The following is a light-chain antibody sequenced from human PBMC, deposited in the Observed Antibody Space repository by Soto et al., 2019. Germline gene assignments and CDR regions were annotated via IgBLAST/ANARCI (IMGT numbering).Light chain of an antibody. CDR3: QQYGNSPLT. V-gene: IGKV3-20*01. CDR2: GAS. CDR1: QSVTSSS. Sequence: EIVLTQSPGTLSLSPGERATLSCRASQSVTSSSLAWYQQKPGQAPRLLIYGASSRATGIPDRFSGSGSGTDFPLTISRLEPEDFAVYYCQQYGNSPLTFGGGTKVEIK. J-gene: IGKJ4*01.